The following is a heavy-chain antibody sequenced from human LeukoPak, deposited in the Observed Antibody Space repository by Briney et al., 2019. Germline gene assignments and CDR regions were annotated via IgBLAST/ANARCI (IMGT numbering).Heavy chain of an antibody. CDR3: ARGSRELYCFDY. D-gene: IGHD1-7*01. Sequence: PSETLSLTCTVSGGSISSYYWSWIRQPPGKGLEWIGYIYYSGSTKYNPSLKSRVTISVDASKTQFSLKLNSVTAADTAVYYCARGSRELYCFDYWGQGTLVTVSS. CDR1: GGSISSYY. V-gene: IGHV4-59*01. J-gene: IGHJ4*02. CDR2: IYYSGST.